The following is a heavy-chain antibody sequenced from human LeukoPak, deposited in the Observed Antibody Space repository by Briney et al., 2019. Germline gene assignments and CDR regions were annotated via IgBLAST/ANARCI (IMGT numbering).Heavy chain of an antibody. Sequence: PGGSLRLSCAASGFTFSNFWMSWVRQAPGKGLEWVANIKQDGSEKYYLDSVKGRFTISRDNAKNSLYLQMNTLRAEDTAVYYCAVFGVVNSFDYWGQGTLVTVSS. CDR3: AVFGVVNSFDY. CDR2: IKQDGSEK. V-gene: IGHV3-7*01. J-gene: IGHJ4*02. CDR1: GFTFSNFW. D-gene: IGHD3-3*01.